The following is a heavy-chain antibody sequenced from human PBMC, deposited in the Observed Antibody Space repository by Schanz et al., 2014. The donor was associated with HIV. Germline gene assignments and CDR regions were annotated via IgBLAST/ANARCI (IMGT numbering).Heavy chain of an antibody. CDR2: INPNSGGT. V-gene: IGHV1-2*02. Sequence: QVQLVQSGAEVQKPGSSVKVSCKASGGTFSTYSISWVRQAPGQGLEWMGWINPNSGGTNYAQKFQGRVTMTRDTSISTAYMELSRLRSDDTAVYYCAYSSGFYQYSYGMDVWGQGTTVTVSS. CDR3: AYSSGFYQYSYGMDV. J-gene: IGHJ6*02. D-gene: IGHD3-22*01. CDR1: GGTFSTYS.